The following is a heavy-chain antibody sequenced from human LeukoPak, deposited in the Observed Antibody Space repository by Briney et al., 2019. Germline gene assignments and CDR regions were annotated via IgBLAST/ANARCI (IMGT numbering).Heavy chain of an antibody. CDR1: GYTFTGYY. CDR3: ARAFALGGAMVTSYWFDP. D-gene: IGHD5-18*01. J-gene: IGHJ5*02. V-gene: IGHV1-2*02. CDR2: VNPNSGGT. Sequence: ASVKVSCKASGYTFTGYYMHWVRQAPGQGLEWMGWVNPNSGGTNYAQKFQGRVTMTRDTSISTAYMELSRLRSDDTAVYYCARAFALGGAMVTSYWFDPWGQGTLVTVSS.